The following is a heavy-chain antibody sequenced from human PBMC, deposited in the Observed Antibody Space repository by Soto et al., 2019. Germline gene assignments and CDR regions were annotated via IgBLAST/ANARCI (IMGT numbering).Heavy chain of an antibody. V-gene: IGHV3-66*04. Sequence: PGGSLRLSCAASGFTVSSNYMSWVRQAPGKGLEWVSVIYSGGSTYYADSVKGRFTISRDNSKNTLYLQMNSLRAEDTAVYYCARPSYYYYMDVWGKGTTVTVSS. CDR1: GFTVSSNY. CDR2: IYSGGST. CDR3: ARPSYYYYMDV. J-gene: IGHJ6*03.